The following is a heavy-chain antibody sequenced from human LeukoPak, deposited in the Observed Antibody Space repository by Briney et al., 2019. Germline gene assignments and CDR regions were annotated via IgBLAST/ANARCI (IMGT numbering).Heavy chain of an antibody. CDR1: GFTFSSHA. D-gene: IGHD6-13*01. V-gene: IGHV3-23*01. Sequence: GGSLRLSCAASGFTFSSHAMSWVRQAPGKGLEWVSGISGSGGSTNYADSVKGRFTISRDNSKNTLYLQMNSLRAEDTAVYYCAKATWWQQPVNFFDYWGQGTLVTVSS. J-gene: IGHJ4*02. CDR2: ISGSGGST. CDR3: AKATWWQQPVNFFDY.